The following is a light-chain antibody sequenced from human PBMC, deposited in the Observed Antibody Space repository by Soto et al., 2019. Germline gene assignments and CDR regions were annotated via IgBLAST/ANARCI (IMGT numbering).Light chain of an antibody. Sequence: EIVLTQSPGTLSLSPGGRATLSCRASQSVTSSYLAWYQQKHGQAPRVLIYGASSRATGIPDRFSGSGSGTDFTLTISRLEPEDFAVYYCQQYATSLYTFGQGTKLEIK. CDR3: QQYATSLYT. CDR1: QSVTSSY. J-gene: IGKJ2*01. CDR2: GAS. V-gene: IGKV3-20*01.